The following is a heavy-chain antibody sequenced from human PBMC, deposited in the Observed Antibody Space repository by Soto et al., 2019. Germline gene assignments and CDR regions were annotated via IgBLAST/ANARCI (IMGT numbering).Heavy chain of an antibody. J-gene: IGHJ5*02. CDR1: GGSIISYY. CDR2: VISSGT. V-gene: IGHV4-4*08. Sequence: SETLSLTCTVSGGSIISYYWSWILQPPGKGLEWIGYVISSGTRYNPSLKSRVTISLDTSQNQFSLKLRSMTAADTAVYYCARLRVGNIFDPWGQGTLVTVSS. D-gene: IGHD3-10*01. CDR3: ARLRVGNIFDP.